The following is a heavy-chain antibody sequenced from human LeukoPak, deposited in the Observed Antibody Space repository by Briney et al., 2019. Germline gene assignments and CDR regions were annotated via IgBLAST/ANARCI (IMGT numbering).Heavy chain of an antibody. CDR1: GGPNWGYY. CDR3: ARSPLISSGWLGFDS. J-gene: IGHJ4*02. D-gene: IGHD6-19*01. V-gene: IGHV4-59*01. Sequence: SETLSLTCTVSGGPNWGYYWSWIRQAPGKGPEGIGYIYSSGSLNYHPPLKRRVTIAVDTSENHFSLKLTSVTAADTAVYYCARSPLISSGWLGFDSWGQGILVTVSS. CDR2: IYSSGSL.